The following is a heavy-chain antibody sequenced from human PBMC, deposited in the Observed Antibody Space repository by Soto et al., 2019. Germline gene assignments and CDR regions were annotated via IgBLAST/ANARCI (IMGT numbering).Heavy chain of an antibody. CDR1: GGSFSGYY. D-gene: IGHD2-2*01. Sequence: QVQLQQWGAGLLKPSETLSLTCAVYGGSFSGYYWSWIRQPPWKGLEWIGEINHSGSTNYNPSLKSRVTISVDTSKNQFSLKLSSVTAADTAVYYCARTYYCSSTSCPRSGMDVWGQGTTVTVSS. V-gene: IGHV4-34*01. J-gene: IGHJ6*02. CDR2: INHSGST. CDR3: ARTYYCSSTSCPRSGMDV.